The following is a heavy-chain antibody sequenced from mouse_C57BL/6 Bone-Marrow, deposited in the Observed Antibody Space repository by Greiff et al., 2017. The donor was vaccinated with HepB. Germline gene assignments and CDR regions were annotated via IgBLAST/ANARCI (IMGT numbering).Heavy chain of an antibody. Sequence: EVHLVESGGDLVKPGGSLKLSCAASGFTFSSYGMSWVRQTPDKRLEWVATISSGGSYTYYPDSVKGRFTISRDNAKNTLYLQMSSLKSEDTAMYYCAITTVVATYDYWGQGTTLTVSS. J-gene: IGHJ2*01. CDR3: AITTVVATYDY. CDR2: ISSGGSYT. D-gene: IGHD1-1*01. V-gene: IGHV5-6*01. CDR1: GFTFSSYG.